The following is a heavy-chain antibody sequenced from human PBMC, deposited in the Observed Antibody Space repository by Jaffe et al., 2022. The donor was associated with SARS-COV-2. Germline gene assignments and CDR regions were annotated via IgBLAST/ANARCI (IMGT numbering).Heavy chain of an antibody. CDR3: ARSGRGGYSPIDV. CDR1: GFIFSDHY. D-gene: IGHD2-15*01. Sequence: EVQVVESGGGLVQPGGSLRLSCAASGFIFSDHYMDWVRQAPGKGLEWVGRIRNKARSYTTEYAASVKGRFTISGDNSKNSLYLQMNSLKTEDTAVYYCARSGRGGYSPIDVWGQGTAVTVSS. CDR2: IRNKARSYTT. V-gene: IGHV3-72*01. J-gene: IGHJ6*02.